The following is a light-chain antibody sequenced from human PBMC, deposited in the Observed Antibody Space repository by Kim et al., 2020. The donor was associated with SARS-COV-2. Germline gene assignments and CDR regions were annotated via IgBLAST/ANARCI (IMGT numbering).Light chain of an antibody. J-gene: IGLJ1*01. CDR1: SSDVGGYSY. V-gene: IGLV2-8*01. Sequence: GQSVTIACTGTSSDVGGYSYVSWYQQHPAKAPKLMIYDVSKRPSGVPDRFSGSKSGNTASLTVSGLQAEDEADYYCSSYAGSNNFIFGTGTKVTVL. CDR3: SSYAGSNNFI. CDR2: DVS.